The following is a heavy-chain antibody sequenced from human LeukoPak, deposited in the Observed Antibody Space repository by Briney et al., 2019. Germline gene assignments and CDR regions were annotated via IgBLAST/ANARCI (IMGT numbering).Heavy chain of an antibody. J-gene: IGHJ3*02. V-gene: IGHV3-53*05. CDR2: IYSGGAT. Sequence: GGSLRLSCAVSGFTVSSNYMTWVRQAPGKGLEWVSVIYSGGATYYADSVKGRFTISRDNSKNTLYLQMNSLRAEDTAVYYCATRTGIVGAMTAFDIWGQGTMVTVSS. CDR3: ATRTGIVGAMTAFDI. CDR1: GFTVSSNY. D-gene: IGHD1-26*01.